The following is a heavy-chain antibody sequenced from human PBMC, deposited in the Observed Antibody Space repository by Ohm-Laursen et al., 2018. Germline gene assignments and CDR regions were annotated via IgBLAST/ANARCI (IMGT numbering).Heavy chain of an antibody. V-gene: IGHV3-23*01. J-gene: IGHJ1*01. Sequence: SLRLSCTASGFTFSSYAMSWVRQAPGKGLEWVSAISGSGGSTYYADSVKGRFTISRDNSKNTLYLQMNSLRAEDTAVYYCAKGGAYYYDSSGYHGYFQHWGQGTLVTVSS. D-gene: IGHD3-22*01. CDR3: AKGGAYYYDSSGYHGYFQH. CDR2: ISGSGGST. CDR1: GFTFSSYA.